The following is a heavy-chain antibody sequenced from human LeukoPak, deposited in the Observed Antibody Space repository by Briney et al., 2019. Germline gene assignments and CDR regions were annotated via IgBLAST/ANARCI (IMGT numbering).Heavy chain of an antibody. D-gene: IGHD6-19*01. V-gene: IGHV4-34*01. CDR3: ARGWGVAGPQNIDAIDI. CDR2: INHSGST. J-gene: IGHJ3*02. Sequence: PSETLSLTCAVYGGSFSGYYWSWIRQPPGKGLEWIGQINHSGSTNYNPSVKSRVTISVDTSKNQFSLKLSSVTAADTAVYYCARGWGVAGPQNIDAIDIWGQGTLVTVSS. CDR1: GGSFSGYY.